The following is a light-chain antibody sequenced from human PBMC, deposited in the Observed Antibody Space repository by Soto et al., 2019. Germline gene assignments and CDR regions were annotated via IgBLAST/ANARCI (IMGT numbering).Light chain of an antibody. J-gene: IGLJ7*01. V-gene: IGLV1-44*01. CDR1: SSNIGSNT. Sequence: QSVLTQPPSASGTPGQRVTISASGSSSNIGSNTVSWYQQVPGTAPKLLIYDNDQRPSGVRDRFSGSKSGTSASLTISGLQSEDEADYYCATWDDSRNGYVFGPGTQLTVL. CDR2: DND. CDR3: ATWDDSRNGYV.